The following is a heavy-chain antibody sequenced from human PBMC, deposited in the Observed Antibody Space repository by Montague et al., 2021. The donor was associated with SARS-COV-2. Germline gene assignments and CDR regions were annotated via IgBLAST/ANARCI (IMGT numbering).Heavy chain of an antibody. CDR1: GYNFSKCW. Sequence: QSGAEVKKPGESLKISCKGSGYNFSKCWIGWVRHVPGKGLEWVGIFDPGDSDVRYRPSFQGRVTISADKSTNTAYLQWSSLKASDTAMYYCATHIVFETTGTRGAFDIWGQGTMVTVSS. CDR2: FDPGDSDV. V-gene: IGHV5-51*01. J-gene: IGHJ3*02. D-gene: IGHD2-2*01. CDR3: ATHIVFETTGTRGAFDI.